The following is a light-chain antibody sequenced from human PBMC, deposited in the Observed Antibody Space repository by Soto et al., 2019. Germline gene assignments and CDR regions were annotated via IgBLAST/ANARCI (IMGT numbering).Light chain of an antibody. Sequence: EIVLIQSPATLSLFPGERATLSCRASQSVSSNLAWYQQNPGQAPRLLIFDASKRATGIPVRFSGSGSGTDFTLTISSLEPEDFTVYYCQQHSDWPLTFGGGTRVEIK. CDR1: QSVSSN. J-gene: IGKJ4*01. CDR3: QQHSDWPLT. CDR2: DAS. V-gene: IGKV3-11*01.